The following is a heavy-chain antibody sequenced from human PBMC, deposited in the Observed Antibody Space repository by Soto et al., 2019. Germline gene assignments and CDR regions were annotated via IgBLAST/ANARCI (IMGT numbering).Heavy chain of an antibody. CDR2: INGGNGNT. J-gene: IGHJ4*02. Sequence: GASVKVSCKASGYTFTSYAMHWVRQAPGQRLEWMGWINGGNGNTKYSQKFQGRVTITRDTSTSTAYMELSSLRSEDTAVYYCASSFTVPAALAYWGQGTLVTVSS. CDR1: GYTFTSYA. V-gene: IGHV1-3*01. D-gene: IGHD2-2*01. CDR3: ASSFTVPAALAY.